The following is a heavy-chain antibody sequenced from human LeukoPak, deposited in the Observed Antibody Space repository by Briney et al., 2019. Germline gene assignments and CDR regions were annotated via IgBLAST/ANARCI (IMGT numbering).Heavy chain of an antibody. D-gene: IGHD6-13*01. V-gene: IGHV1-46*01. CDR3: ARGGSSWYSWFDP. Sequence: ASVKVSCKASGYTFSNYYMHWVRQAPGQGLEWMGIINPSGGSTSYAQQFQGRVTMTRDTSTGTVYMELSSLRSEDTAVYYCARGGSSWYSWFDPWGQGTLVTVSS. J-gene: IGHJ5*02. CDR2: INPSGGST. CDR1: GYTFSNYY.